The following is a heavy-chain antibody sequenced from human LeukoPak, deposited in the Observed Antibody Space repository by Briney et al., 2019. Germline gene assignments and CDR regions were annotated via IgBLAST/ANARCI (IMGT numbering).Heavy chain of an antibody. CDR3: ARATVTYYFDY. D-gene: IGHD4-17*01. CDR2: INHSGRT. Sequence: SETLSLTCAVYGGSFSGYYWSWIRQPPGKGLEWIGEINHSGRTNYNPSLKSRVTISVDTSKNQFSLKLSSVTAADTAVYYCARATVTYYFDYWGQETLVTVSS. CDR1: GGSFSGYY. J-gene: IGHJ4*02. V-gene: IGHV4-34*01.